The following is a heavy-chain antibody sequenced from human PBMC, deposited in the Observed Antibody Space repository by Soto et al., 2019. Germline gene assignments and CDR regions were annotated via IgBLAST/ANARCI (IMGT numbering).Heavy chain of an antibody. D-gene: IGHD5-18*01. CDR1: GGSFSADY. J-gene: IGHJ4*02. V-gene: IGHV4-34*01. CDR2: INHSGST. CDR3: ARGLGGNSYGYDY. Sequence: LSLTCAVYGGSFSADYWTWIRQPPGKGLGWIGEINHSGSTIYNPSLKSRVTISVDTSKNQCSLKLSSVTAADTAVYYCARGLGGNSYGYDYWGQGTLVTVSS.